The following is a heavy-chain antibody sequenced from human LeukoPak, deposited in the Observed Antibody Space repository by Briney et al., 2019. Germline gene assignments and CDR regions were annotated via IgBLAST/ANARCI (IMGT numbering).Heavy chain of an antibody. V-gene: IGHV1-18*01. J-gene: IGHJ4*02. CDR2: ISAYNGNT. CDR3: ARDHEPYGGNSEAYDY. Sequence: ASVKVSCKASGYTFTSYGISWVRQAPGQGLEWMGWISAYNGNTNYAQKLQGRVTMTTDTSTSTAYMELRSLRSDDTAVYYCARDHEPYGGNSEAYDYWGQGTLLTVSS. D-gene: IGHD4-23*01. CDR1: GYTFTSYG.